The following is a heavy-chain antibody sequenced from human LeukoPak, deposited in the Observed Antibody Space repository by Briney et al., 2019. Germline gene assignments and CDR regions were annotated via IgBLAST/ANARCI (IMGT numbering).Heavy chain of an antibody. CDR1: GGSIRGYY. Sequence: SETLSLTCDVSGGSIRGYYWSWIQQPAGKGLEWIGRVHTSGSTNYNPSLKSRVTLSQDTLKNQFYLRLTSVTAADTAVYYCARDGGGNRNFDYWGQGTLVTVSS. J-gene: IGHJ4*02. D-gene: IGHD4-23*01. CDR3: ARDGGGNRNFDY. V-gene: IGHV4-4*07. CDR2: VHTSGST.